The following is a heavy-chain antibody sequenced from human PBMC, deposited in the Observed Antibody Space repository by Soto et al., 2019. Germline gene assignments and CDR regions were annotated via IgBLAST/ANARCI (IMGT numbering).Heavy chain of an antibody. CDR3: ARDHGDYRKYYYYYYMDV. D-gene: IGHD4-17*01. J-gene: IGHJ6*03. Sequence: QVQLVESGGGLVKPGGSLRLSCAASGFTFSDYYMSWIRQAPGKGLEWVSYISSSGSTIYYADSVKGRFTISRDNAKKSLDLQMNSLRAEDTAVYYCARDHGDYRKYYYYYYMDVWGKGTTVTVSS. CDR2: ISSSGSTI. CDR1: GFTFSDYY. V-gene: IGHV3-11*01.